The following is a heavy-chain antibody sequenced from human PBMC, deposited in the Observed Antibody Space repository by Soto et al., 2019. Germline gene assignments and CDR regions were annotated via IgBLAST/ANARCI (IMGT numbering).Heavy chain of an antibody. V-gene: IGHV1-8*01. CDR1: GYTFSNYD. CDR3: ARRRLLAARRGDWFDP. D-gene: IGHD6-6*01. J-gene: IGHJ5*02. Sequence: QVQLVQSGAEVKDPGASVKVSCKASGYTFSNYDIGWVLQASGQGLEWMGWMNPNSDNTGYAQKFQGRVTMTRNTSISTAYMELSSLRSEDTAVYYCARRRLLAARRGDWFDPWGQGTVVTVSS. CDR2: MNPNSDNT.